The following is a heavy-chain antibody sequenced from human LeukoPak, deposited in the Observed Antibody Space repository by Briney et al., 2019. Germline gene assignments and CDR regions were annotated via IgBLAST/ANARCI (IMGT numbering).Heavy chain of an antibody. CDR1: GGSISSYY. J-gene: IGHJ5*02. Sequence: SETLSLTCTVSGGSISSYYWSWIRQPPGKGLEWIGYIYYSGSTNYSPSLKSRVTISVDTSKNQFSLKLSSVTAADTAVYYCARDHYYYGSGSSLGGFDPWGQGTLVTVSS. CDR2: IYYSGST. CDR3: ARDHYYYGSGSSLGGFDP. D-gene: IGHD3-10*01. V-gene: IGHV4-59*01.